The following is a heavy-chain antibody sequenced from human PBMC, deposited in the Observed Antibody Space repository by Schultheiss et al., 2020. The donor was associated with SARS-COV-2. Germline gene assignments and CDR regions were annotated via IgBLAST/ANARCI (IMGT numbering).Heavy chain of an antibody. CDR2: ISSGGSTI. J-gene: IGHJ6*02. CDR3: ARDNTYFGPMDV. CDR1: GFTFSDHY. Sequence: GGSLRLSCAASGFTFSDHYMTWIRQAPGKGLEWVSYISSGGSTIYYVDFVKGRFTISRDNAKDSLYLQLNSLRAEDTAVYYCARDNTYFGPMDVWGQGTTVTVSS. V-gene: IGHV3-11*01. D-gene: IGHD2/OR15-2a*01.